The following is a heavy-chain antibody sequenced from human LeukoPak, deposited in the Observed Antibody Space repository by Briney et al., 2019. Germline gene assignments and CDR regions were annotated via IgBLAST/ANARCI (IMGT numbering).Heavy chain of an antibody. CDR1: GGSISSSSYY. CDR3: ARDGQYCRSTSCYTGFDY. V-gene: IGHV4-39*07. J-gene: IGHJ4*02. CDR2: IYYSGST. Sequence: PSETLSLTCTVSGGSISSSSYYWGWIRQPPGKGLEWIGSIYYSGSTYYNPSLKSRVTISVDTSKNQFSLKLSSVTAADTAVYYCARDGQYCRSTSCYTGFDYWGQGTLVTVSS. D-gene: IGHD2-2*02.